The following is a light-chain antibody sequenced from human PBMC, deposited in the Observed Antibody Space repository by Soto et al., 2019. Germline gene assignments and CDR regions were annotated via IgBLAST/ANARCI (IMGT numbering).Light chain of an antibody. CDR2: GAS. CDR3: QHYGSSPWT. J-gene: IGKJ1*01. CDR1: QSVSSSF. Sequence: EIVLTQSPGTLSLSPGERATLSCRASQSVSSSFLAWYQQTPGQAPRLLIYGASSRATGIPDRFSGSGSGTDFTLTISGLEPEDFAVYYCQHYGSSPWTFGQGTKVEIK. V-gene: IGKV3-20*01.